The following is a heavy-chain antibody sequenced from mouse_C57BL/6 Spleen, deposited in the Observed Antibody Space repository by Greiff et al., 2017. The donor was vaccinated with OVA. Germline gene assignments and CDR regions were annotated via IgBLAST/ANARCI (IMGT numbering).Heavy chain of an antibody. Sequence: VHVKQSGAELVRPGASVKLSCTASGFNIKDDYMHWVKQRPEQGLEWIGWIDPENGDTEYASKFQGKATITADTSSNTAYLQLSSLTSEDTAVYYCTTSDYYGGGQGTLVTVSA. V-gene: IGHV14-4*01. J-gene: IGHJ3*01. CDR1: GFNIKDDY. D-gene: IGHD1-1*01. CDR2: IDPENGDT. CDR3: TTSDYYG.